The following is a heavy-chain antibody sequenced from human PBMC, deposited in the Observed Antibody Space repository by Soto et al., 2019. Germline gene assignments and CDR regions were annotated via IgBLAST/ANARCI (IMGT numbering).Heavy chain of an antibody. CDR2: ISGTTDNT. V-gene: IGHV3-23*01. Sequence: GGSLRLSCAASGFTFSSNAMSWVRQAPGKGLEWGSAISGTTDNTYYADSVKGRFTISRDNSKNTLYLQMNSLRAEDTALYYIVRSLRRVIIDFASWRQGTLVTVSP. D-gene: IGHD3-10*01. J-gene: IGHJ4*02. CDR1: GFTFSSNA. CDR3: VRSLRRVIIDFAS.